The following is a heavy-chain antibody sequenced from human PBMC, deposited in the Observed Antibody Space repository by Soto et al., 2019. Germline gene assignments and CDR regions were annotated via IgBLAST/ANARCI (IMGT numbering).Heavy chain of an antibody. CDR1: GGSISSYY. Sequence: QVQLQESGPGLVKPSETLSLTCTVSGGSISSYYWSWIRQPPGKGLEWIGYIYYSGSTNYNPSLKNRVTIPVETSKNQFSLKLSSVTAADTAVYYCARRYGGTFDYLGQGTLVTVSS. CDR3: ARRYGGTFDY. CDR2: IYYSGST. D-gene: IGHD2-15*01. V-gene: IGHV4-59*08. J-gene: IGHJ4*02.